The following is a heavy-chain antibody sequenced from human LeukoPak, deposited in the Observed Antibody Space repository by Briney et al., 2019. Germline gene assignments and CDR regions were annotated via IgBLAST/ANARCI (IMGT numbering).Heavy chain of an antibody. CDR1: GFTVSSNY. CDR3: ARGPSTTVTEFDY. J-gene: IGHJ4*02. D-gene: IGHD4-17*01. CDR2: IYSGGST. Sequence: PGGSLRLSCAASGFTVSSNYMSWVRQAPGKGLEWVSVIYSGGSTYYADSVKGRFTISRDNSKNTLYLQMNSLRAEDTAVYYCARGPSTTVTEFDYWGQGTLVTVSS. V-gene: IGHV3-53*01.